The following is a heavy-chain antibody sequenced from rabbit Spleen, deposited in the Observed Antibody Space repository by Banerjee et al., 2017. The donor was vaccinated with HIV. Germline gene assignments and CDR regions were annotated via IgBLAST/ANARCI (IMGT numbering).Heavy chain of an antibody. CDR2: IRIGSGAI. CDR3: ARDTGSSFSTYGMDL. CDR1: GFGLSSNYY. V-gene: IGHV1S45*01. Sequence: QEQLEESGGDLVKPEGSLTLTCKASGFGLSSNYYMCWVRQAPGKGLEWIGCIRIGSGAIWYASWMKGRFTISKTSSTTVTLQMTSLTAADTATYFCARDTGSSFSTYGMDLWGQGTLVTVS. J-gene: IGHJ6*01. D-gene: IGHD8-1*01.